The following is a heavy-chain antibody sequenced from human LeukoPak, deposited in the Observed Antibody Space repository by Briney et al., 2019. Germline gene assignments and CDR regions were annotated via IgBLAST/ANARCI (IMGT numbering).Heavy chain of an antibody. CDR3: AELGITMIGGV. Sequence: GGSLRLSCAASGFTFSSYEMNWVRQAPGKGLEWVSYISSSGSTIYHADSVKGRFTISRDNAKNSLYLQMNSLRAEDTAVYYCAELGITMIGGVWGKGTTVTISS. CDR2: ISSSGSTI. CDR1: GFTFSSYE. V-gene: IGHV3-48*03. J-gene: IGHJ6*04. D-gene: IGHD3-10*02.